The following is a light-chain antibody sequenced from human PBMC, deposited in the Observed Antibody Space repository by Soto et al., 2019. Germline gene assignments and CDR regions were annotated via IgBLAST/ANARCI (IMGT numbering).Light chain of an antibody. Sequence: QAVVTQEPPLTVSPGGTVTLTCASSTGAVTSGYYPNWFQQKPGQAPRALIYSTSNKYSWTPARFSGSLLGGKAALTLSGVQPEDEAEYYCLLYYGGQLGVFGGGTKLTVL. V-gene: IGLV7-43*01. J-gene: IGLJ2*01. CDR1: TGAVTSGYY. CDR2: STS. CDR3: LLYYGGQLGV.